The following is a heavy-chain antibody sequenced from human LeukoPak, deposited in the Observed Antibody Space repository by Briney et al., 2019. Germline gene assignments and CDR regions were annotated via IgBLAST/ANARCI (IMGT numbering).Heavy chain of an antibody. J-gene: IGHJ5*02. CDR2: IHYSGST. D-gene: IGHD3-16*01. Sequence: SETLSLTCTVSGGSIGSYYWSWVRQPPGKGPEWIGYIHYSGSTNYNPSLKSRVTISVDTSKNQFSLKLSSVTAADTAVYYCARGLPAGTFWFDPWGQGTLVTVSS. V-gene: IGHV4-59*08. CDR3: ARGLPAGTFWFDP. CDR1: GGSIGSYY.